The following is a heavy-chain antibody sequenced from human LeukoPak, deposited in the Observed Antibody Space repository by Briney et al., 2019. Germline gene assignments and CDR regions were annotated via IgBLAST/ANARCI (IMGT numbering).Heavy chain of an antibody. J-gene: IGHJ4*02. CDR2: IGSSGSYI. Sequence: GGSLRLSCAASGFTFNTYWMHWVRQAPGKGLEWVSSIGSSGSYIYYADSLTGRFTISRDNAKNSLYLQMNSLRAEDSAMYYCARRATTERGHSYGLDFWGQGTLVTVSS. D-gene: IGHD5-18*01. V-gene: IGHV3-21*01. CDR3: ARRATTERGHSYGLDF. CDR1: GFTFNTYW.